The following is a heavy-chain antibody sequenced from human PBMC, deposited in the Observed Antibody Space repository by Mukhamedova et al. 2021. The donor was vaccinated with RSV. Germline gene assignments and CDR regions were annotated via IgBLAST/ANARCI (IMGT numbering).Heavy chain of an antibody. D-gene: IGHD2-8*01. CDR3: AKDRYCTTTTCPVDY. J-gene: IGHJ4*02. Sequence: VRQAPGEGLEWVSGISGSGGSTYYADSMKGRFTISRDNTKNTVYLQMDSLRVEDTALYYCAKDRYCTTTTCPVDYWGQGTLVTVS. CDR2: ISGSGGST. V-gene: IGHV3-23*01.